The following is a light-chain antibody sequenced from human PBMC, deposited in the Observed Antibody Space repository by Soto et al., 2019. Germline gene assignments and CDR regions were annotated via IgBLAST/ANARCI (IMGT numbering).Light chain of an antibody. CDR1: SSNIGSNY. V-gene: IGLV1-47*01. CDR3: AAWDDSLSGPV. J-gene: IGLJ1*01. Sequence: QSVLTQPPSASGTPGQRVTISCSGSSSNIGSNYVYWYQQLPGTAPKLLIYRNNQRPPGVPDRFSGSKSGTSASLAISGLRSEDEADYYCAAWDDSLSGPVFGTGTKVTVL. CDR2: RNN.